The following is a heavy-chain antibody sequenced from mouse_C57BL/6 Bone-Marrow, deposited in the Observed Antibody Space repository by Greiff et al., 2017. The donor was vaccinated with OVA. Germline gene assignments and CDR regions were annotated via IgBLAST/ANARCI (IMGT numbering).Heavy chain of an antibody. Sequence: VKLQESGPGLVQPSQSLSITCTVSGFSLTSYGVHWVRQSPGKGLEWLGVIWSGGSTDYNAAFISRLSISKDNSKSQVFFKMNSLQADDTAIYYCARNDGYHPFYAMDYWGQGTSVTVSS. V-gene: IGHV2-2*01. D-gene: IGHD2-3*01. CDR2: IWSGGST. J-gene: IGHJ4*01. CDR3: ARNDGYHPFYAMDY. CDR1: GFSLTSYG.